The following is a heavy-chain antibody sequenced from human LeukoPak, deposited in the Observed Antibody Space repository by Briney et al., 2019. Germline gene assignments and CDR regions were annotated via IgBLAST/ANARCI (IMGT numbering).Heavy chain of an antibody. D-gene: IGHD5-18*01. CDR1: GYTFTSYA. Sequence: ASVKVSCKASGYTFTSYAMDWVRQAPGRRLEWMGWINAGNGNTKYSQKFQGRVTITRDTSASTAYMELSSLRSEDTAVYYCARDLGYSYGSDNWFDPWGQGTLVTVSS. J-gene: IGHJ5*02. V-gene: IGHV1-3*01. CDR2: INAGNGNT. CDR3: ARDLGYSYGSDNWFDP.